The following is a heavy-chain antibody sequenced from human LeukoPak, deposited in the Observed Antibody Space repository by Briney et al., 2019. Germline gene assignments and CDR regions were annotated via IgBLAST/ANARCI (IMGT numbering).Heavy chain of an antibody. J-gene: IGHJ6*02. Sequence: GGSLRLSCAASGFTFSSYAMSWVRQAPGKGLEWVSAISGSGGSTYYADSVKGRFTISRDNSKNTLYLQMNSLRAEDTAVYYCARDWSYSSGWPSPVSYYYYGMDVWGQGTTVTVSS. D-gene: IGHD6-19*01. CDR2: ISGSGGST. CDR1: GFTFSSYA. CDR3: ARDWSYSSGWPSPVSYYYYGMDV. V-gene: IGHV3-23*01.